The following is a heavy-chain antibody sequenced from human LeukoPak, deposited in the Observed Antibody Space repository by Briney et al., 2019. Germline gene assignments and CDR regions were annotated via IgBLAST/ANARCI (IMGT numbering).Heavy chain of an antibody. Sequence: GGSLRLSCAASGFTFSEAWMNWVRQAPGKGLEWVGHIKNRPDGGTTDYAEPVKGRFAISRDDSKNTLYLQMNGLKTEDTAVYYCTTDIWTYSARDYWGQGTLVTVSS. CDR2: IKNRPDGGTT. J-gene: IGHJ4*02. CDR3: TTDIWTYSARDY. V-gene: IGHV3-15*01. CDR1: GFTFSEAW. D-gene: IGHD3/OR15-3a*01.